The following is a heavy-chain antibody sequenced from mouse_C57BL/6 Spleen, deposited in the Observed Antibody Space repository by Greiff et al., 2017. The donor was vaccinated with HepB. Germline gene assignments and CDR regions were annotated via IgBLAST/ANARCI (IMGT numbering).Heavy chain of an antibody. Sequence: QVQLQQPGTELVKPGASVKLSCKASGYTFTSYWMHWVKQRPGQGLEWIGNINPSNGGTNYNEKFKSKATLTVDKSSSTAYMQLSSLTSEDSAVYYGARRGYYGSSYVAWFAYWGQGTLVTVSA. V-gene: IGHV1-53*01. CDR3: ARRGYYGSSYVAWFAY. CDR1: GYTFTSYW. CDR2: INPSNGGT. D-gene: IGHD1-1*01. J-gene: IGHJ3*01.